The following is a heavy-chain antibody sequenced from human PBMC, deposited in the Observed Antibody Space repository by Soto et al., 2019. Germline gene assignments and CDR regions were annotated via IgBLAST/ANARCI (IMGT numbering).Heavy chain of an antibody. D-gene: IGHD6-13*01. V-gene: IGHV4-59*02. Sequence: VSSYYWSWIRQPPGKGLEWIGYIYFTGDTNYNPSLKSRVTMSIDTSQNQFSLKLSSVTAAATAVYYFARGQGYSRVWGQGTTVTVSS. CDR1: VSSYY. CDR3: ARGQGYSRV. CDR2: IYFTGDT. J-gene: IGHJ6*02.